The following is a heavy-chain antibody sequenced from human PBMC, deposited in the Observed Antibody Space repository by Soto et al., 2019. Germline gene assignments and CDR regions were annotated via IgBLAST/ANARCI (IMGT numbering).Heavy chain of an antibody. Sequence: HPGGSLRLSCAASGFTFSSYGMHWVRQAPGKGLEWVAVISYDGSNKYYADSVKGRFTISRDNSKNTLYLQMNSLRAEDTAVYYCAKDLTATTSYFDYWGQGTLVTVSS. J-gene: IGHJ4*02. CDR3: AKDLTATTSYFDY. D-gene: IGHD2-21*02. CDR1: GFTFSSYG. V-gene: IGHV3-30*18. CDR2: ISYDGSNK.